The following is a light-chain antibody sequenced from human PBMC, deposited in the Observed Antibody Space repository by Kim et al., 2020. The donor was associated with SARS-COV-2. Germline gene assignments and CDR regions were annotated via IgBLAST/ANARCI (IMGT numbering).Light chain of an antibody. CDR1: TGAVTSGHY. V-gene: IGLV7-46*01. J-gene: IGLJ2*01. CDR3: LLSYSGTHVV. Sequence: QAVVTQEPSLTVSPGGTVTLTCGSSTGAVTSGHYPYWFQQKPGQAPRTLIYETSNKHSWTPARFSGSLLGGKAALTLSGAQPEDEAEYYCLLSYSGTHVVFGGGTQLTV. CDR2: ETS.